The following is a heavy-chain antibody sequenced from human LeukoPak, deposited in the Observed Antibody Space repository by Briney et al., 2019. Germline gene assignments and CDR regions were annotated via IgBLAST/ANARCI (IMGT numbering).Heavy chain of an antibody. CDR3: ARDYGGNSGVAFDI. CDR2: IYYSGST. CDR1: GGSISSYY. Sequence: PSETLSLTCTVSGGSISSYYWSWIRQPPGKGLEWIGYIYYSGSTNYNPSLKSRVTISVDTSKNQFSLKLSSVTAADTAVYYCARDYGGNSGVAFDIWGQGTMVTVSS. V-gene: IGHV4-59*01. J-gene: IGHJ3*02. D-gene: IGHD4-23*01.